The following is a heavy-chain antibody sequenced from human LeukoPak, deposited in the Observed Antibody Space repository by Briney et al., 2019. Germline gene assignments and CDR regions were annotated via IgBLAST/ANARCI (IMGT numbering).Heavy chain of an antibody. Sequence: ASVKVSCKASGYTFTSYDINWVRQATGQGLEWVGWMNPNSGNTGYAQKFQGRVTMTRNTSISTAYMELSSLRSEDTAVYYCERGSSNDYGDSPVDYWGQGTLVTVSS. CDR3: ERGSSNDYGDSPVDY. V-gene: IGHV1-8*01. CDR1: GYTFTSYD. D-gene: IGHD4-17*01. J-gene: IGHJ4*02. CDR2: MNPNSGNT.